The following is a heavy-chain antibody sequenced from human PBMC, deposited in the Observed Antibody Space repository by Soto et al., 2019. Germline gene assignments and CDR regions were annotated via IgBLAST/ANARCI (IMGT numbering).Heavy chain of an antibody. D-gene: IGHD4-17*01. CDR1: GFTFSSYG. Sequence: PGGSLRLSCAASGFTFSSYGMHWVRQAPGKGLEWVAVIWYDGSNKYYADSVKGRFTISRDNSKSTLYLQMNSLRAEDTAVYYCARDCDYGDYYFDYWGQGTLVTVSS. CDR2: IWYDGSNK. J-gene: IGHJ4*02. V-gene: IGHV3-33*01. CDR3: ARDCDYGDYYFDY.